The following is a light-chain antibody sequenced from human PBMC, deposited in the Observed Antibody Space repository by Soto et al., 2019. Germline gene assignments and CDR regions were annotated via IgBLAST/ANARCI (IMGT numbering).Light chain of an antibody. V-gene: IGLV2-11*01. J-gene: IGLJ3*02. Sequence: QSVLTQPRSVSGSPGQSVTISCTGTSGDVGAYGRVSWYQHHPTKAPKLIIYAVTNRPSGVPYRFAGSKSGSTASLTISRLQAEDEADYYCCSHAGGSSWVFGGGTQLTVL. CDR1: SGDVGAYGR. CDR2: AVT. CDR3: CSHAGGSSWV.